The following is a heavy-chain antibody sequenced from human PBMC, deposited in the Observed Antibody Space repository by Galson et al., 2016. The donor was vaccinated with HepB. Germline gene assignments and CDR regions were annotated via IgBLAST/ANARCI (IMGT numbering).Heavy chain of an antibody. CDR2: INPDGGGT. V-gene: IGHV1-46*03. D-gene: IGHD3-16*01. J-gene: IGHJ4*02. Sequence: SVKVSCKASGYTFTSCNVHWVRQAPGQGLEWMGFINPDGGGTAYAQKFRGRVTMTRDTSTSTVYMELSSLTSEDTAVYYWAIIMTTPGAFDYWGQGTLVTVSS. CDR1: GYTFTSCN. CDR3: AIIMTTPGAFDY.